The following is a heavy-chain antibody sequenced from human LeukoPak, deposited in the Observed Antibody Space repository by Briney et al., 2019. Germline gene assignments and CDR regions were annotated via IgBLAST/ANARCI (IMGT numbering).Heavy chain of an antibody. CDR2: FSATGANT. CDR3: AKDPLRGYSYGLFDY. V-gene: IGHV3-23*01. J-gene: IGHJ4*02. CDR1: GFVFRSYA. Sequence: GGSLRLSCAASGFVFRSYAMNWVRQAPGKGLEWVSGFSATGANTYYADSVKGRFTISRDNSGSMLYLQMNSLRAEDTAVYYCAKDPLRGYSYGLFDYWGQGTLVTVSS. D-gene: IGHD5-18*01.